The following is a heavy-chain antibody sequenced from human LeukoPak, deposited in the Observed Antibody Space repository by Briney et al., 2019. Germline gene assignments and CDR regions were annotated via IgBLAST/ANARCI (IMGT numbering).Heavy chain of an antibody. J-gene: IGHJ5*02. CDR2: IIPIFGSA. Sequence: SVKVSCKASGGTFSSYAISWVRQAPGQGLEWMGGIIPIFGSANYAQNFHGRVTITADESTTTAYMELSSLRSEDTAVYYCARVGDDIVAGGSWFDPWGQGTLVTVSS. D-gene: IGHD5-12*01. CDR1: GGTFSSYA. CDR3: ARVGDDIVAGGSWFDP. V-gene: IGHV1-69*13.